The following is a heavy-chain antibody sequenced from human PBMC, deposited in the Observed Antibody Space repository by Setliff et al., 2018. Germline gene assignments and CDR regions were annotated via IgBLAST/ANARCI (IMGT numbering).Heavy chain of an antibody. CDR1: GCSISSSSYY. V-gene: IGHV4-39*07. J-gene: IGHJ3*02. CDR3: ARDFGDYRIGHGFDI. D-gene: IGHD4-17*01. Sequence: SETLSLTCTVSGCSISSSSYYWGWIRQPPGKGLEWIGSIYYSGSTYYNPSLKSRVTISVDTSKNQFSLKLSSVTAADTAVYYCARDFGDYRIGHGFDIWGQGTEVTVS. CDR2: IYYSGST.